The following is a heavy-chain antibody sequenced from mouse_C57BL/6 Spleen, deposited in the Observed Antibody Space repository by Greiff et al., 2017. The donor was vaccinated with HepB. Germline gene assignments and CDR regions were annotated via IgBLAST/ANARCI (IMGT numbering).Heavy chain of an antibody. CDR2: IDPSDSYT. D-gene: IGHD1-2*01. J-gene: IGHJ2*01. CDR3: ASLHGY. V-gene: IGHV1-59*01. Sequence: QVQLKQPGAELVRPGPSVKLSCKASGYTFTSYWMHWVKQRPGQGLEWIGGIDPSDSYTNYNQKFKGKATLTVDTSSSTAYMQLSSLTSEDSAVYYCASLHGYWGQGTTLTVSS. CDR1: GYTFTSYW.